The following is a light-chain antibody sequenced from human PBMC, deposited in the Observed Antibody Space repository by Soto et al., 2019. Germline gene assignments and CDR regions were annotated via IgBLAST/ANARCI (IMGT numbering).Light chain of an antibody. J-gene: IGKJ5*01. CDR1: LSVAGY. CDR3: QQSYSTPSIT. V-gene: IGKV1-39*01. Sequence: DIQMTQSPSSLSAFVGDRVTITCRASLSVAGYLNWYQQKPGKAPKLLIYGASSLQRGVPSRFSGSGSGTDFTLTISSLQPEDVATYYCQQSYSTPSITFGQGTRLEIK. CDR2: GAS.